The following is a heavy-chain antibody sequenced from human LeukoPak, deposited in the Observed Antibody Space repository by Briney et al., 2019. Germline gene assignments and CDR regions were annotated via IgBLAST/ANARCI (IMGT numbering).Heavy chain of an antibody. Sequence: PGGSLRLSCAASGFTFSSYWMHWVRQDPGKGLVWVSRISSDESSTSYADSVKGRFTISRDNAENTLYLQKNSLRAEDTALYYCARGGHHYHSSGYYGGTNFDYWGQGTLVTVSS. J-gene: IGHJ4*02. V-gene: IGHV3-74*01. D-gene: IGHD3-22*01. CDR3: ARGGHHYHSSGYYGGTNFDY. CDR1: GFTFSSYW. CDR2: ISSDESST.